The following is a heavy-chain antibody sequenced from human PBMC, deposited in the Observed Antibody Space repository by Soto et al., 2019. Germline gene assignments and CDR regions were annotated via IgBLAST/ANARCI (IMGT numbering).Heavy chain of an antibody. Sequence: SETLSLTCTVSGGSISSGGYYWSWIRQHPGKGLEWIGYIYYSGSTYYNPSLKSRVTISVDTSKNQFSLKPSSVTAADTAVYYCARDLYSGYGWFDPWGQGTLVTVSS. D-gene: IGHD5-12*01. J-gene: IGHJ5*02. CDR1: GGSISSGGYY. CDR2: IYYSGST. V-gene: IGHV4-31*03. CDR3: ARDLYSGYGWFDP.